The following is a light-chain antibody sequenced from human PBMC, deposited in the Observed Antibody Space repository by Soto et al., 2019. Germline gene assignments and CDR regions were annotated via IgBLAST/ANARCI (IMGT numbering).Light chain of an antibody. Sequence: QSALTQPASVSGSPGQSITISCTGTSSDVGAYNYVSWYQQHPGKAPKLMIYDVSNRPSGVSNRFSGSKSGNTASLTISGLQAEDEGDYYCNSYTRSSSVVFGGG. V-gene: IGLV2-14*03. J-gene: IGLJ2*01. CDR2: DVS. CDR3: NSYTRSSSVV. CDR1: SSDVGAYNY.